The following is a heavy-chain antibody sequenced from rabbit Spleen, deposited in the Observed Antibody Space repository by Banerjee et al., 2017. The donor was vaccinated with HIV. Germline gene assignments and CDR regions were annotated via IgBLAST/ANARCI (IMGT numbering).Heavy chain of an antibody. D-gene: IGHD5-1*01. Sequence: QSLEESGGDLVKPEGSLTLTCTASGVSFSISSYMCWVRQAPGKGLEWITCIYDGSGISTKYASWAKGRFTISKTSSTTVTLQMTSLTAADTATYFCARGDPSGSYDLWGQGTLVTVS. CDR1: GVSFSISSY. V-gene: IGHV1S40*01. J-gene: IGHJ6*01. CDR3: ARGDPSGSYDL. CDR2: IYDGSGIST.